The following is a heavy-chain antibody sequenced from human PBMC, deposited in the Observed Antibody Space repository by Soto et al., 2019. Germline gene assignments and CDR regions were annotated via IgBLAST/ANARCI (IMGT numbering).Heavy chain of an antibody. Sequence: GGSLRLSCAASGFTFSRYWMNWVRQAPGKGLEWVANIKQDGTEKNYVDSVKGRFTISRDNARNSLYRQMDSLRAEDTAVYFCARGDTPMITGMDSFDIWGQGTMVTVSS. V-gene: IGHV3-7*01. CDR3: ARGDTPMITGMDSFDI. D-gene: IGHD5-18*01. CDR2: IKQDGTEK. CDR1: GFTFSRYW. J-gene: IGHJ3*02.